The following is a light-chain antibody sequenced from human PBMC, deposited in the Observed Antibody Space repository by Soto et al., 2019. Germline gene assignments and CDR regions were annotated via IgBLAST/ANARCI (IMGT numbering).Light chain of an antibody. CDR1: QDINIY. J-gene: IGKJ5*01. Sequence: DIQLTQSPSSLSASVGDSVTITCQASQDINIYLNWYQQTPGKAPKLLIYDASDLETGVPSRFSGSGSGTDFTLTISSLQPEDFATYYCQQYDNLPLIFGQGTPPGIK. V-gene: IGKV1-33*01. CDR2: DAS. CDR3: QQYDNLPLI.